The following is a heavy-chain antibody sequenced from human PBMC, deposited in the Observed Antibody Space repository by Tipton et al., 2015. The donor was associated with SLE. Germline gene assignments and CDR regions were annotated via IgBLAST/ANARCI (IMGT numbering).Heavy chain of an antibody. CDR2: ISNSETT. CDR3: AREGMVREGFDY. J-gene: IGHJ4*02. V-gene: IGHV4-4*08. Sequence: GLVKPSETLSLTCTVSGGSISSHYWSWIRQAPGKGLEWIGYISNSETTNYNPSLKSRVTISVDTSKNQFSLKLSSVTAAETAVYYCAREGMVREGFDYWGQGTLVTVSS. CDR1: GGSISSHY. D-gene: IGHD3-10*01.